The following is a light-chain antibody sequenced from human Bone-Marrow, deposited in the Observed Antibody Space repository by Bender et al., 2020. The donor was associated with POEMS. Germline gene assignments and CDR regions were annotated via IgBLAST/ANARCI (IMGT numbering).Light chain of an antibody. CDR1: SSDIGAYNY. Sequence: QSALTQPASVSGSPGQSITISCTGTSSDIGAYNYVSWYQQHPGKAPKLIIYEGSKRPSGVSNRFSGSKSGNTASLTISGLQAEDEADYYCCSHAGSDTYVVFGGGTKLTAL. CDR3: CSHAGSDTYVV. J-gene: IGLJ2*01. V-gene: IGLV2-23*01. CDR2: EGS.